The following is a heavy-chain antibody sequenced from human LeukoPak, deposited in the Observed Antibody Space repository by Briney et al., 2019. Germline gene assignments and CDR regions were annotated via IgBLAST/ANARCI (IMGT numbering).Heavy chain of an antibody. V-gene: IGHV4-59*01. J-gene: IGHJ5*02. CDR3: AREITMVRGGRHWFDP. D-gene: IGHD3-10*01. CDR1: GGSISSYY. Sequence: SETLSLTCTVSGGSISSYYWSWIRQPPGKGLEWMGYIYYSGSTNYNPSLKSRVTISVDTSKNQFSLKLSSVTAADTAVYYCAREITMVRGGRHWFDPWGQGTLVTVSP. CDR2: IYYSGST.